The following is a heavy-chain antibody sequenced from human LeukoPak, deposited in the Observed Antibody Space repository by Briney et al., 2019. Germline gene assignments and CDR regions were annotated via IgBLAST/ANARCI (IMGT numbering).Heavy chain of an antibody. V-gene: IGHV3-23*01. J-gene: IGHJ4*02. CDR1: GFTFSSYA. CDR2: ISGIGGST. Sequence: GGSLRLSCAASGFTFSSYAMSWVRQAPGKGLEWVLGISGIGGSTYYADSVKGRFTISRDISKNTLYLQMNSLRVEDTAVYYCAKVFRSGDLFVSDYWGQGTLVTVSS. D-gene: IGHD4-17*01. CDR3: AKVFRSGDLFVSDY.